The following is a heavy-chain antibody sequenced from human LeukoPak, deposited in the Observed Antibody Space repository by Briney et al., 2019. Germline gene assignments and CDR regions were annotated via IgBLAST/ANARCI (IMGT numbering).Heavy chain of an antibody. J-gene: IGHJ3*02. D-gene: IGHD1-26*01. V-gene: IGHV1-46*01. CDR2: INPSGGST. CDR1: GYTFTRYY. Sequence: ASVKVSCKASGYTFTRYYMHWVRQAPGQGLEWMGIINPSGGSTSYAQKFQGRVTMTRDTSTSTVYMELSSLRSEDTAVYYCAREEAVGAKFRHAFDIWGQGPMVTVSS. CDR3: AREEAVGAKFRHAFDI.